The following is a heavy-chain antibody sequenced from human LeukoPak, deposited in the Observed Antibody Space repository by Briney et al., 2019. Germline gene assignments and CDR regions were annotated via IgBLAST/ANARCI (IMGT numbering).Heavy chain of an antibody. V-gene: IGHV3-7*01. J-gene: IGHJ1*01. Sequence: PGGSLRLSCAASGFTFSSYWMTWVRQAPGKGLEWVANIKQDGSEKNYVDSVKGRFTISRDNAKNSLYLQMNSLRAEDTAVYYCARDGPSSSWYAMHFQHWGQGTLVTVSS. CDR3: ARDGPSSSWYAMHFQH. D-gene: IGHD6-13*01. CDR2: IKQDGSEK. CDR1: GFTFSSYW.